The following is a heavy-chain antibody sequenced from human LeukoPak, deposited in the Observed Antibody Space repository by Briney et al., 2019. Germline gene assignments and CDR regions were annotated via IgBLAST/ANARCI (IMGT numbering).Heavy chain of an antibody. D-gene: IGHD3-9*01. CDR1: GYTFTGYY. V-gene: IGHV1-58*02. Sequence: SVKVSCKASGYTFTGYYMHWVRQARGQRLEWIGWIVVGSGNTNYAQKFQERVTITRDMSTSTAYMELSSLRSEDTAVYYCAAESYDILTGPFDPWGQGTLVTVSS. CDR2: IVVGSGNT. CDR3: AAESYDILTGPFDP. J-gene: IGHJ5*02.